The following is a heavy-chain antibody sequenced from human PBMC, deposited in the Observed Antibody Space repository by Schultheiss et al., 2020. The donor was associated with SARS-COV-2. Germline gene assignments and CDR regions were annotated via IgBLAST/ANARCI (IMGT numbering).Heavy chain of an antibody. D-gene: IGHD2-2*01. CDR3: ARGEDIVVVPVYYYYGMDV. Sequence: ASVKVSCKASGGTFSSYDINWVRQATGQGLEWMGWMNPNSGNTGYAQKFQGRVTMTRDTSISTAYMELSRLRSDDTAVYYCARGEDIVVVPVYYYYGMDVWGQGTTVTVSS. CDR1: GGTFSSYD. J-gene: IGHJ6*02. V-gene: IGHV1-8*02. CDR2: MNPNSGNT.